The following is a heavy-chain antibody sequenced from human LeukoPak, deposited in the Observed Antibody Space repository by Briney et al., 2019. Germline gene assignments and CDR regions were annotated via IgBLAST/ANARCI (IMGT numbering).Heavy chain of an antibody. D-gene: IGHD3-22*01. CDR2: ISGSGDTA. V-gene: IGHV3-23*01. CDR3: ARHLSSDTSPGTYGMVV. CDR1: GFTFNIYA. J-gene: IGHJ6*02. Sequence: PGGSLRLSCAASGFTFNIYAMNWVRQAPGKGLEWVSSISGSGDTAYYSDSVKGRFTSSRDTSGNTLYLQMNNLRVEDTAVYFCARHLSSDTSPGTYGMVVWGQGATVTVSS.